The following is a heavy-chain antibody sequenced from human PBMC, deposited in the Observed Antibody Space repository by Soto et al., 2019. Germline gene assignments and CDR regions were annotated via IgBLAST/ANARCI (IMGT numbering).Heavy chain of an antibody. Sequence: GGSLRLSCAASGFTFSSYAMSWVRQAPGKGLEWVSAISGRGGSTYYADSVKGRFTISRDNSKNTLYLQMNSLRAEDTAVYYCAPDLGYYGSGSYPPPYYMDVWGKGTTVTVSS. CDR3: APDLGYYGSGSYPPPYYMDV. V-gene: IGHV3-23*01. CDR2: ISGRGGST. D-gene: IGHD3-10*01. CDR1: GFTFSSYA. J-gene: IGHJ6*03.